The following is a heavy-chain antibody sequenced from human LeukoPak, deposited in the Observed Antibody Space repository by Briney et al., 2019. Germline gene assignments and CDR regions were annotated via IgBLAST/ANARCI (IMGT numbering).Heavy chain of an antibody. V-gene: IGHV4-4*07. Sequence: SETLSLTCTLSVGSISSYYWSWIRQPAGKGLECIGRIYTSGSTNYNTSLKSRVTMSVDTSKNQFSLMLSSVTAADTAVYYCAKDYGGNSDYYYYMDVWGKGTTVTVSS. CDR2: IYTSGST. J-gene: IGHJ6*03. CDR1: VGSISSYY. CDR3: AKDYGGNSDYYYYMDV. D-gene: IGHD4-23*01.